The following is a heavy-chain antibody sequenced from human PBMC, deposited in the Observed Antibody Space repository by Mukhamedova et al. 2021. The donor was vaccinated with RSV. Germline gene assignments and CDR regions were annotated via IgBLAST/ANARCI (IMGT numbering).Heavy chain of an antibody. V-gene: IGHV3-7*05. J-gene: IGHJ4*02. CDR2: IKEDGSEM. Sequence: GKGLEWVAIIKEDGSEMYYEDSVKGRFTISRDNAKNSLFLQMNSLRAEDTAVDYCARSDVPGTVDHWGQGTLVTVSS. D-gene: IGHD1-26*01. CDR3: ARSDVPGTVDH.